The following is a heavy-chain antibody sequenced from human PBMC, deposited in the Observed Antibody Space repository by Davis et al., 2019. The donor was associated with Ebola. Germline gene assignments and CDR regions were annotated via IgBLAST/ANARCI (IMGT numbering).Heavy chain of an antibody. V-gene: IGHV3-30*18. CDR3: AKDRYGHYSYYYMDV. CDR2: ISYDGTNK. CDR1: GFTFSSYG. J-gene: IGHJ6*03. D-gene: IGHD4-17*01. Sequence: GESLKISCAASGFTFSSYGMHWVRQAPGKGLEWVAVISYDGTNKKYADSVMGRLTISRDNSKNTLYLQMNSLRPEDTALYYCAKDRYGHYSYYYMDVWGKGTTVTVSS.